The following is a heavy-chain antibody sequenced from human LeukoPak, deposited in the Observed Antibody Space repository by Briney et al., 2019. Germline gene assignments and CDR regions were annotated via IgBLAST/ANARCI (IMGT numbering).Heavy chain of an antibody. CDR3: ARGTDSDTAMVDFDY. J-gene: IGHJ4*02. Sequence: PSETLSLTCTVSGGSISSGGYYWSWIRQPPGKGLEWIGYIYHSGSTYYNPSLKSRVTISVDRSKNQFSLKLSSVTVADTAVYYCARGTDSDTAMVDFDYWGQGTLVTVSS. CDR1: GGSISSGGYY. D-gene: IGHD5-18*01. CDR2: IYHSGST. V-gene: IGHV4-30-2*01.